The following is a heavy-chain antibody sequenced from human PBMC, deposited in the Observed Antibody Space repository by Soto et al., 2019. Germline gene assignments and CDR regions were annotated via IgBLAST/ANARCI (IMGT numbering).Heavy chain of an antibody. CDR3: ARGHLAVVPVASWFYYMDV. CDR2: INAGNGNT. CDR1: GYTFTNYA. Sequence: QVQLVQSRAEVEKPGASVKVSCKASGYTFTNYAVHWVRQAPGQRLEWKGWINAGNGNTRYSQKFQGRVTITRDTPARTVYMELSSLRSEDTAVYYCARGHLAVVPVASWFYYMDVWDKGTTVTVSS. J-gene: IGHJ6*03. V-gene: IGHV1-3*01. D-gene: IGHD2-2*01.